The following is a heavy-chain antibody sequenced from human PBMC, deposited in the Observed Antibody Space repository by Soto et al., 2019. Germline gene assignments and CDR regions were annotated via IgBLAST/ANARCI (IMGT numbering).Heavy chain of an antibody. J-gene: IGHJ4*02. CDR1: GFAFNTYS. CDR3: AKVSPMGYFFDF. Sequence: PGGSLRLSCAASGFAFNTYSMHWVRQAPGRGLEWVAVISYDGSNKFYADSVKGRFTISRDNSKNTLYLEMNSLRGEDTAVYYCAKVSPMGYFFDFWGQGTLVTVPQ. V-gene: IGHV3-30-3*01. CDR2: ISYDGSNK.